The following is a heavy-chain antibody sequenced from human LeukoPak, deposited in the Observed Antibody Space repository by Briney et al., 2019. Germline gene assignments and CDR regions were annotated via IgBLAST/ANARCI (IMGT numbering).Heavy chain of an antibody. Sequence: ASVKVSCKASGYTFTSYYTHWVRQAPGQGLEWMGIINPSGGSTSYAQKFQGRVTITADESTSTAYMELSSLRSEDTAVYYCARTLYYDSSGLLDYWGQGTLVTVSS. CDR3: ARTLYYDSSGLLDY. D-gene: IGHD3-22*01. V-gene: IGHV1-46*01. J-gene: IGHJ4*02. CDR1: GYTFTSYY. CDR2: INPSGGST.